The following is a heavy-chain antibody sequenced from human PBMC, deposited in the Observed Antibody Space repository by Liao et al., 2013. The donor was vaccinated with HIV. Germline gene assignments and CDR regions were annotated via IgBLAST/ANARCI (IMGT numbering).Heavy chain of an antibody. D-gene: IGHD3-10*01. Sequence: QVQLQESGSGVARPSQTLFVTCTVSGVSMNAGHYSWSWLRQSPGKGLEWIGYINSDGATTYNSALKGRVTISADRSQNQFSLKLSSVTAADTAVYYCARERWFGEPVNWGQGTLVTVSS. CDR2: INSDGAT. CDR3: ARERWFGEPVN. V-gene: IGHV4-30-2*06. CDR1: GVSMNAGHYS. J-gene: IGHJ4*02.